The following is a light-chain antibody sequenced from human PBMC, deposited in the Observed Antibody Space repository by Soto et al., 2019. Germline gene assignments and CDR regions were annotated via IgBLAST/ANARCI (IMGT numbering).Light chain of an antibody. Sequence: QSVLTQPASVSGSPGQSITISCTGTNSDIGGYNYVSWYQQHPGKAPKLMIYDVSNRPSGVSYRFSGSKSGNTASLTISGLQAEDEADYYCSSYTSRSTLGVFGGGTKLTV. CDR1: NSDIGGYNY. J-gene: IGLJ2*01. V-gene: IGLV2-14*03. CDR2: DVS. CDR3: SSYTSRSTLGV.